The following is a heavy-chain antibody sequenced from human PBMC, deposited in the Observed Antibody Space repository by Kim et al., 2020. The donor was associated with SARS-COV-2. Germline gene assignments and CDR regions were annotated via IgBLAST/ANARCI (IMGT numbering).Heavy chain of an antibody. V-gene: IGHV3-23*01. D-gene: IGHD5-18*01. J-gene: IGHJ3*02. CDR1: GFTFSNYA. CDR3: AKCQYSYGSDAFDI. Sequence: GGSLRLSCAASGFTFSNYALNWVRQPPGKGLEWVSGIRGGGANPKYADPVKGRFTISRDNSKNTLYLQMNSLRGDDTAQYYCAKCQYSYGSDAFDIWGQGTLVSVSS. CDR2: IRGGGANP.